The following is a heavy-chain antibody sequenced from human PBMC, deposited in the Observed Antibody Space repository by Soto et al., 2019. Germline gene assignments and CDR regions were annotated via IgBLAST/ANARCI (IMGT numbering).Heavy chain of an antibody. CDR1: GFTFSSYA. CDR3: AKDASEPVPAAEFDY. Sequence: GGSLRLSCAASGFTFSSYAMSWVRQVPGKGLEWVSAISGSCGSTYYADSVKGRFTIYRDNSKNTLYLQMNSLRAEDTAVYYCAKDASEPVPAAEFDYWGQGTLVTVSS. CDR2: ISGSCGST. J-gene: IGHJ4*02. V-gene: IGHV3-23*01. D-gene: IGHD2-2*01.